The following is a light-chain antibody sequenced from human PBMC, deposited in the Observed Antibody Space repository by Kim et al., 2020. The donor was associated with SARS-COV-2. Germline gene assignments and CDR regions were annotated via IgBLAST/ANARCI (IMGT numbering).Light chain of an antibody. CDR3: SSYTSSSPLYV. Sequence: QSSLTQPASVSGSPGQSTTISCTGTSSDVGGYNSVSWYQQPPGKAPKLMIYDVSKRPSGVSNRFSGSKSGNTASLTISGLQAEDEADYYCSSYTSSSPLYVFGTGTKV. CDR2: DVS. J-gene: IGLJ1*01. CDR1: SSDVGGYNS. V-gene: IGLV2-14*01.